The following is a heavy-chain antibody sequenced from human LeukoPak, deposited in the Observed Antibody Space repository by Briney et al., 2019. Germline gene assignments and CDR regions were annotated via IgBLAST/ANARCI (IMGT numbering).Heavy chain of an antibody. J-gene: IGHJ3*02. CDR2: IYYSGST. D-gene: IGHD6-6*01. Sequence: PSETLSLTCTVSGGSISSYYWSWIRQPPGKGLEWIGYIYYSGSTNYNPSLKSRVTISVDTSKNQFSLKLSSVTAADTAVYYCASIIPYSSSSGAFDIWGQGTMVTVSS. CDR3: ASIIPYSSSSGAFDI. V-gene: IGHV4-59*01. CDR1: GGSISSYY.